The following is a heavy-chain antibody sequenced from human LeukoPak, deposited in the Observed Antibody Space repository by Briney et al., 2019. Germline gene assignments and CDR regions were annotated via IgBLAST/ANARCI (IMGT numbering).Heavy chain of an antibody. D-gene: IGHD3-10*01. CDR1: GGSISAYY. V-gene: IGHV4-59*01. J-gene: IGHJ5*02. Sequence: PSETLSLTCTVSGGSISAYYWSWIRQPPGKGLEWIAFIHDSGNTYYNASLKSRVTIPVDTSKNQLSLNLRSVAAADTAVYYCARGEDRFGEFGYNWFDPWGQGTLVTVSS. CDR3: ARGEDRFGEFGYNWFDP. CDR2: IHDSGNT.